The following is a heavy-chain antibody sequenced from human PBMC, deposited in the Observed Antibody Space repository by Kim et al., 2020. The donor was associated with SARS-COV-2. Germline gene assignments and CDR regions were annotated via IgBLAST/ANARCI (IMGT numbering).Heavy chain of an antibody. CDR3: AKRSRDSSFAYFYYGMDA. V-gene: IGHV3-23*01. D-gene: IGHD6-6*01. CDR1: GLTFSSFA. J-gene: IGHJ6*02. Sequence: GGSLRLSCVASGLTFSSFAMTWVRQAPGKGLEWVAAIRGDGDNTYYADSVKGRFTISRDNSKKTLYLEMNSLRADDTATYYCAKRSRDSSFAYFYYGMDAWGQGTTVTVSS. CDR2: IRGDGDNT.